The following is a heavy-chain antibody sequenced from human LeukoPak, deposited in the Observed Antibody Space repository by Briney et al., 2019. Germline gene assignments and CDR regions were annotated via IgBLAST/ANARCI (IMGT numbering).Heavy chain of an antibody. Sequence: PGGSLRLSCAAPGFTFSSYSMNWVRQAPGKGLEWVSSISSSSSYIYYADSVKGRFTISRDNAKNSLYLQMNSLRAEDTAVYYCARDGAIRGRYSSSSATDYWGQGTLVTVSS. CDR2: ISSSSSYI. D-gene: IGHD6-6*01. CDR1: GFTFSSYS. J-gene: IGHJ4*02. CDR3: ARDGAIRGRYSSSSATDY. V-gene: IGHV3-21*01.